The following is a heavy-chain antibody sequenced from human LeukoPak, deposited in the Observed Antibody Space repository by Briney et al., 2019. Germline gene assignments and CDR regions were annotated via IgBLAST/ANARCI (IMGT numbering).Heavy chain of an antibody. V-gene: IGHV4-39*01. CDR3: ARQNDFWSGPPRY. D-gene: IGHD3-3*01. CDR2: IYYSGST. J-gene: IGHJ4*02. Sequence: WVRQPPGKGLEWIGSIYYSGSTYYNPSLKSRVTISVDTSKNQFSLKLSSVTAADTAVYYCARQNDFWSGPPRYWGRGTLVTVSS.